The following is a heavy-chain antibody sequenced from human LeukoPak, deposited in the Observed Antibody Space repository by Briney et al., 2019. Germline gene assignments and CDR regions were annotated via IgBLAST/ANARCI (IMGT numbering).Heavy chain of an antibody. CDR1: GGTFNNYP. D-gene: IGHD3-22*01. CDR2: IIPIFGTA. Sequence: SVKVSCKASGGTFNNYPITWVRQAPGQGLEWMGMIIPIFGTATYAQKFQGRVTITADKSTSTAYMELSSLRSEDTAVYYCARDRTAVQYYDSSGYYKAFDMWGQGTMVTVSS. V-gene: IGHV1-69*06. CDR3: ARDRTAVQYYDSSGYYKAFDM. J-gene: IGHJ3*02.